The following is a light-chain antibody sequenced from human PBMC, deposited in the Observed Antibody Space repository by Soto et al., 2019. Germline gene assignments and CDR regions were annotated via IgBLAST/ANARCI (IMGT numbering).Light chain of an antibody. CDR2: TAS. CDR1: QGIGYN. CDR3: QKYASVPWS. V-gene: IGKV1-27*01. Sequence: DIQMNQSPTSLSESVGVRVTITCRASQGIGYNLAGYQQNPGKVHKVLIYTASTLHSGVPSRFSGSGSGTEFTLTINGLEPLDVATYFCQKYASVPWSFGNGTRGEI. J-gene: IGKJ1*01.